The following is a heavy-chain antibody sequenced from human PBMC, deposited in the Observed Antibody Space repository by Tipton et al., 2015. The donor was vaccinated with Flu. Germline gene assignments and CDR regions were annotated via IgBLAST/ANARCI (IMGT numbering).Heavy chain of an antibody. CDR2: IYYSGST. D-gene: IGHD6-13*01. Sequence: TLSLTCTVSGGSISSYYWSWIRQPPGKGLEWIGYIYYSGSTNYNPSLKSRVTISVDTSKNQFSLKLSSVTAVDTAVYYCARGRGIAAAGPCDYWGQGTLVTVSS. CDR3: ARGRGIAAAGPCDY. V-gene: IGHV4-59*01. CDR1: GGSISSYY. J-gene: IGHJ4*02.